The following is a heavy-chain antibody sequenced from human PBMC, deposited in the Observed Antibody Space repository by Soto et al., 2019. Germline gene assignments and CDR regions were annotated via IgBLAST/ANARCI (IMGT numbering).Heavy chain of an antibody. D-gene: IGHD3-16*02. V-gene: IGHV3-23*01. Sequence: LRLSCASSGFTLSMSAVNWVRQAPGKGLEWVSYISDSGDRTYYADSVKGRFTISRDRSKNTVSLQMDSLRAEDTAVYYCVKDRGIIVKAGDAFDVWGQGTKVTVSS. CDR2: ISDSGDRT. CDR3: VKDRGIIVKAGDAFDV. CDR1: GFTLSMSA. J-gene: IGHJ3*01.